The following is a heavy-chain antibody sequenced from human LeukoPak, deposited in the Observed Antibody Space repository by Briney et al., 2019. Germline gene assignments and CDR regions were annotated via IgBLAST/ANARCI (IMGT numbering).Heavy chain of an antibody. Sequence: SETLSLTCTVSGGSISSYYWSWIRQPPGKGLEWIGYIYYSGSTNYNPSLKSRVTISVDTSKNQFSLKLSSVTAADTAVYYCARADIVVVPAAMASYGMDVWGQGTTVTVSS. CDR2: IYYSGST. CDR1: GGSISSYY. J-gene: IGHJ6*02. CDR3: ARADIVVVPAAMASYGMDV. D-gene: IGHD2-2*01. V-gene: IGHV4-59*08.